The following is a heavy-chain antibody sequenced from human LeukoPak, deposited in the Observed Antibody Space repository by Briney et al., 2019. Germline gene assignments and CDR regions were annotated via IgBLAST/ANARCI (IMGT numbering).Heavy chain of an antibody. D-gene: IGHD6-19*01. CDR1: GFTFSSYS. V-gene: IGHV3-21*01. CDR3: ARGYSSGWYVGY. CDR2: ISSSSSYI. Sequence: GSLRLSCAASGFTFSSYSMNWIRQAPGKGLEWVSSISSSSSYIYYADSVKGRFTISRDNAKNSLYLQMNSLRAEDTAVYYCARGYSSGWYVGYWGQGTLVTVSS. J-gene: IGHJ4*02.